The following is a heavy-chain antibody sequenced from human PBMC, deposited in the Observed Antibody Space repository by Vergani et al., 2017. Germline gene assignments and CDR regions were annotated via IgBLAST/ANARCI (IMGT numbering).Heavy chain of an antibody. V-gene: IGHV4-39*01. CDR3: ARTESFILRYFHWAL. CDR1: GGSITSSSYY. D-gene: IGHD3-9*01. J-gene: IGHJ4*02. CDR2: IYHSGGA. Sequence: QVNLQESGPGLVKPSETLSLTCTVSGGSITSSSYYWGLIRQPPGKGLEWIGNIYHSGGAYYNPSLKGRVTISVDTSKNQFSLEVTSVTAADTAIYFCARTESFILRYFHWALWGQGTLVTVSS.